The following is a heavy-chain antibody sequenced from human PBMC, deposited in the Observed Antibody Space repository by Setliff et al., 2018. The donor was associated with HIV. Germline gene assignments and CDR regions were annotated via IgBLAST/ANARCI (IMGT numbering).Heavy chain of an antibody. CDR1: RDTFRTYA. J-gene: IGHJ4*02. CDR3: ARDLFTVPSREGYDY. Sequence: GASVKVSCKASRDTFRTYAINWVRQAPGQGLEWMGAIIPIYAETKYAPEFQGRVTITADTSTNIAYMELSSLRSEDTAVYYCARDLFTVPSREGYDYWGQGTLVTVSS. CDR2: IIPIYAET. V-gene: IGHV1-69*06. D-gene: IGHD1-26*01.